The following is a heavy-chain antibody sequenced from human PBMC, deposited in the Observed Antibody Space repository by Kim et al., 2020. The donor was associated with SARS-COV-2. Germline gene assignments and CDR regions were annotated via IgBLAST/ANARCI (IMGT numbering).Heavy chain of an antibody. Sequence: GGSLRLSCAASGFTFSSYAMSCVRQAPGKGLEWVSAISGSGGSTYYADSVKGRFTISRDTSKNTLYLQMNSLRAEDTAVYYCAKGGDVLLWFGEAYDAFDIWGQGTMVTVSS. J-gene: IGHJ3*02. CDR3: AKGGDVLLWFGEAYDAFDI. D-gene: IGHD3-10*01. CDR2: ISGSGGST. CDR1: GFTFSSYA. V-gene: IGHV3-23*01.